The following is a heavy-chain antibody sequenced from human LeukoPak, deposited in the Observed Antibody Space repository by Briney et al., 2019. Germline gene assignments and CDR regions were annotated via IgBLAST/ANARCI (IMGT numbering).Heavy chain of an antibody. Sequence: RGSLRLSCAASGFTFSNYAMHWVRQAPGKGLEWVALISYDGSGKYYSDSVKGRFTISRDSSENTLYLQMNSLRAEDTAIYYCARERTGYYIVYWGQGTLVTVSS. CDR2: ISYDGSGK. CDR3: ARERTGYYIVY. V-gene: IGHV3-30*04. J-gene: IGHJ4*02. D-gene: IGHD3-3*01. CDR1: GFTFSNYA.